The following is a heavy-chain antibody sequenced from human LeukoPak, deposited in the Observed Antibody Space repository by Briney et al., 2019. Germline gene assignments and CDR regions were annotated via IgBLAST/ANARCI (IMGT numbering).Heavy chain of an antibody. J-gene: IGHJ4*02. CDR2: IYYSGST. Sequence: SETLSLTCTVSGGSISSRDYYWSWIRQPPGKGLEWIGYIYYSGSTYYNPSLKSRVTISVDTSKNQSSLKLSSVTAADTAVYYCARAFEYSSSPFDYWGQGTLVTVSS. D-gene: IGHD6-6*01. V-gene: IGHV4-30-4*08. CDR1: GGSISSRDYY. CDR3: ARAFEYSSSPFDY.